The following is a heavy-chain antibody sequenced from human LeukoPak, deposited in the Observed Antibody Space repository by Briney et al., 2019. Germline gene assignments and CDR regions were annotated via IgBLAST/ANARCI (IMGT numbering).Heavy chain of an antibody. CDR2: IKRDGSEK. D-gene: IGHD6-13*01. V-gene: IGHV3-7*05. Sequence: GGSLRLSCVASGFTFSSYWMTWVRQAPGKGLEWVANIKRDGSEKYYVDSVKGRFTVSRDNAKNSLYLQMNSLTAEDTAVYYCTRAGLAAAGDYWGQGTLVTVSS. J-gene: IGHJ4*02. CDR1: GFTFSSYW. CDR3: TRAGLAAAGDY.